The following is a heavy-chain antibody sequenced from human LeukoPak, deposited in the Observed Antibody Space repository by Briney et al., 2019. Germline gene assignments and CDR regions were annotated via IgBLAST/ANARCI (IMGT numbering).Heavy chain of an antibody. CDR1: GGSISSGSYY. CDR3: ASGGGKGIVATIIED. J-gene: IGHJ4*02. CDR2: IYYSGST. Sequence: SETLSLTCTVSGGSISSGSYYWGWIRQPPGKGQEWIGSIYYSGSTYYNPSLKSRVTISVDTSKNQFSLKLSSVTAADTAVYYCASGGGKGIVATIIEDWGQGTLVTVSS. D-gene: IGHD5-12*01. V-gene: IGHV4-39*01.